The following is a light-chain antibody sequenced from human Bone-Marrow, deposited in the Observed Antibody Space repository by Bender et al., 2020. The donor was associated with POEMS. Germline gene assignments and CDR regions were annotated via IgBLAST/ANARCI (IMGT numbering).Light chain of an antibody. Sequence: QSALTQPASVSGSPGQSITISCTGTSRDVGMFNLVSWYQQHPGKAPKLLIHEVNKRPSGVSNRFSGSKSGNTASLTISGLQAEDEADYYCSSYKTGNTLVFGGGTKLTVL. J-gene: IGLJ2*01. CDR2: EVN. CDR1: SRDVGMFNL. CDR3: SSYKTGNTLV. V-gene: IGLV2-14*02.